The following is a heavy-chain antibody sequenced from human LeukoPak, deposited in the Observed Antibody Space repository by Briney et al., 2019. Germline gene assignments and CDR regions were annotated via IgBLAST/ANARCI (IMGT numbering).Heavy chain of an antibody. Sequence: GGSLRLSCAASGFTFSSYSINWVRQAPGKGLEWVSSISLSSTYIFYADSVKGRFIVSRDNAKNSLYLQMNSLRAEDTAVYYCARILSGNYNDYWGQGTLVTVSS. J-gene: IGHJ4*02. CDR3: ARILSGNYNDY. D-gene: IGHD1-26*01. CDR2: ISLSSTYI. CDR1: GFTFSSYS. V-gene: IGHV3-21*01.